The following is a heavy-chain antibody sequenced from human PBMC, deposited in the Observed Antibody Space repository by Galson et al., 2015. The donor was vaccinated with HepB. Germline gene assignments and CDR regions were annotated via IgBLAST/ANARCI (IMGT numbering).Heavy chain of an antibody. D-gene: IGHD1-26*01. CDR1: GFTFSNYG. J-gene: IGHJ6*02. CDR2: INPFSGDT. V-gene: IGHV1-2*02. Sequence: SCAASGFTFSNYGMHWVRQAPGKGLEWMGWINPFSGDTNFAQKFQGRVTMTRDTSISTVFMELSRLGSDDTAIYYCARSIVGTTFFYYGVDLWGQGTTVTVSS. CDR3: ARSIVGTTFFYYGVDL.